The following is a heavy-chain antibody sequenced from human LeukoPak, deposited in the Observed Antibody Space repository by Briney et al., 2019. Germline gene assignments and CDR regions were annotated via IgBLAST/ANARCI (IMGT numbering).Heavy chain of an antibody. D-gene: IGHD3-10*01. CDR1: GYRFTSYW. V-gene: IGHV5-51*01. CDR2: IYPGDSDS. Sequence: GESLKISCKGSGYRFTSYWIGWVRQMPGKGLEWMGVIYPGDSDSRYSPSFQGQVIISADKSISTAYLQWSSLKASDTAMYYCARMGNGGLGEFDYWGQGTLVTVSS. J-gene: IGHJ4*02. CDR3: ARMGNGGLGEFDY.